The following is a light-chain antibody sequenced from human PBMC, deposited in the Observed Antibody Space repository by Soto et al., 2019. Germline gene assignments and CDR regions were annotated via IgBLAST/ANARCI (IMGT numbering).Light chain of an antibody. V-gene: IGLV2-14*03. CDR2: DVS. Sequence: QAVVTQPASVSGSPGQSITISCTGTSSDVGDNNYVSWYQQHPGKAPKLLIYDVSKRPSGVSNRFSGSKSGNTASLTISGLQAEDEADYYCVSSTSSSVIFGGGTKLTVL. CDR3: VSSTSSSVI. CDR1: SSDVGDNNY. J-gene: IGLJ2*01.